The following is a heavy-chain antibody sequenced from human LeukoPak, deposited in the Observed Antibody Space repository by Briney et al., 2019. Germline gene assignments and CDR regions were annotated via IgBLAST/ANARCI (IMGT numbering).Heavy chain of an antibody. Sequence: GGSLRLSCVASGFTFSYSWMIWVRQALGKGLEWVANMNQPGSQKYHVDSVKGRFTISRDNARNSLFLQMNSLTADDTAVYYCARGLGKGSSDYWGQGTLVTVSS. J-gene: IGHJ4*02. V-gene: IGHV3-7*03. CDR3: ARGLGKGSSDY. CDR2: MNQPGSQK. CDR1: GFTFSYSW. D-gene: IGHD6-6*01.